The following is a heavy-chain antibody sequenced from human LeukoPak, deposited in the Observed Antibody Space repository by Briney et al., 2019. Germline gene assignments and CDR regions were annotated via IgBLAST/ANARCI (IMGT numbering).Heavy chain of an antibody. CDR2: IYYSGST. CDR1: GGSISSYY. Sequence: SETLSLTCTVSGGSISSYYWCWIRQPPGKGLEWIGYIYYSGSTNYNPSLKSRVTISVDTSKNQFSLKLSSVTAADTAVYYCARGRRYYDSSGYYVIDYWGQGTLVTVSS. V-gene: IGHV4-59*01. CDR3: ARGRRYYDSSGYYVIDY. D-gene: IGHD3-22*01. J-gene: IGHJ4*02.